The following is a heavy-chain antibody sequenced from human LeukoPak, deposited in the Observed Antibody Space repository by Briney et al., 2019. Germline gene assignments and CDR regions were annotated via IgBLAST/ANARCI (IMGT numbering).Heavy chain of an antibody. CDR1: GFTFSSYG. D-gene: IGHD2-15*01. Sequence: PGGSLRLSCAASGFTFSSYGMHWVRQAPGKGLEWVAFIRYDGSNKYYADSVKGRFTISRDNSKNTLYLQMNSLRAEDTAVYYCAKDLRGSRGWPIYYFDYWGQGTLVTVSS. CDR3: AKDLRGSRGWPIYYFDY. V-gene: IGHV3-30*02. J-gene: IGHJ4*02. CDR2: IRYDGSNK.